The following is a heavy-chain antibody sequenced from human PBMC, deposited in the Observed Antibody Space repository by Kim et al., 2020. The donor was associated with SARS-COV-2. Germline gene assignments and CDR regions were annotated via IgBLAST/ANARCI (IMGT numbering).Heavy chain of an antibody. J-gene: IGHJ6*02. CDR3: ARSLYCSSTSCFYGMDV. D-gene: IGHD2-2*01. Sequence: SVKGRVTISRDNAKSSLSLQMNRLRAEDTAVYYCARSLYCSSTSCFYGMDVWGQGTTVTVSS. V-gene: IGHV3-11*06.